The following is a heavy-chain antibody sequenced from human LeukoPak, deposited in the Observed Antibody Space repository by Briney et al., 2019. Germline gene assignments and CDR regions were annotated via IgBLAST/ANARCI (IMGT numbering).Heavy chain of an antibody. CDR1: GFIFSTYP. CDR3: AKENPVGGTNYFDY. D-gene: IGHD1-26*01. CDR2: ITGSGDNI. J-gene: IGHJ4*02. V-gene: IGHV3-23*01. Sequence: GGSLRLSCAASGFIFSTYPMSWVRQAPGKGLEGVSAITGSGDNIYYADSVKGRFTISRDNSKNTLSLQMNSLRVEDTAVYYCAKENPVGGTNYFDYWGQGTLVTVSS.